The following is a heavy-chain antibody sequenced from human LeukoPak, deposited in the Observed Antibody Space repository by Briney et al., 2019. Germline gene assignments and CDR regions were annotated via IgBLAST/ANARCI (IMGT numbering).Heavy chain of an antibody. J-gene: IGHJ4*02. CDR3: ARDRGGYEFFDY. D-gene: IGHD5-12*01. V-gene: IGHV3-48*02. CDR2: ISTRSGTI. CDR1: GFTFSNYS. Sequence: GGSLRLSCAAPGFTFSNYSMNWVRQASGKGLEWVSYISTRSGTIYYTDSVKGRFTISRDNAKNSLYLQMNSLRDEDTAVYYCARDRGGYEFFDYWGQGILVTVSS.